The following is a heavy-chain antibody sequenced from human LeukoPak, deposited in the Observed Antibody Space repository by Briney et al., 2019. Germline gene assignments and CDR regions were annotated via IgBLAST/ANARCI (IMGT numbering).Heavy chain of an antibody. CDR1: GYTFTSYD. CDR3: ASAVVVPAALDAFDI. J-gene: IGHJ3*02. D-gene: IGHD2-2*01. Sequence: ASVKVSCKASGYTFTSYDINWVRQATGQGLEWMGWMNPNSGNTGYAQKFQGRVTMTRNTSISTAYMELSSLRSEDTAVYYCASAVVVPAALDAFDIWGQGTMVTVSS. V-gene: IGHV1-8*01. CDR2: MNPNSGNT.